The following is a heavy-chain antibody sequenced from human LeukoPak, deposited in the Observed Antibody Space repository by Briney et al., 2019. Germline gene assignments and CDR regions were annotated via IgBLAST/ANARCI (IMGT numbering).Heavy chain of an antibody. V-gene: IGHV3-30-3*01. J-gene: IGHJ4*02. Sequence: GGSLRLSCAASGFTFSSFAIHWVRQAPGKGLEWVSVISSDGSNKYYGDSVKGRFTISRDNSKSTVYLQMNSLRAEDTAVYYCARNALLDYWGQGTLVTVSS. CDR2: ISSDGSNK. CDR3: ARNALLDY. D-gene: IGHD3-16*01. CDR1: GFTFSSFA.